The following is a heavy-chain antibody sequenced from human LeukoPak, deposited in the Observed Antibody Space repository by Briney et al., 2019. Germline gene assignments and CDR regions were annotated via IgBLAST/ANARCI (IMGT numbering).Heavy chain of an antibody. Sequence: KPSETLSLTCTVSGGSISSYYWGWIRQPPGKGLEWIGNIYYGGSTYYSPSLKSRVSISVDTSKNQVSLKLSSVTAADTAVYYCASADGYKIDYWGQGTLVTVSS. D-gene: IGHD5-24*01. CDR2: IYYGGST. CDR1: GGSISSYY. V-gene: IGHV4-39*01. J-gene: IGHJ4*02. CDR3: ASADGYKIDY.